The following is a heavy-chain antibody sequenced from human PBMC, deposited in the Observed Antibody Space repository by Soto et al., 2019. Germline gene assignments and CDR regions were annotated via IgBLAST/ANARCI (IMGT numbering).Heavy chain of an antibody. D-gene: IGHD2-2*01. CDR3: VRLPGDCSGTRCYGYYVIDV. Sequence: SETLSLTCTVSGGSISSSNYYWGWIRQSPGKGLEWIGSINYSGNTYYNPSLTGRVTISVDTSQSQFSMKLTSMTAADTAVYFCVRLPGDCSGTRCYGYYVIDVWGQGTTVTVSS. J-gene: IGHJ6*02. CDR2: INYSGNT. V-gene: IGHV4-39*01. CDR1: GGSISSSNYY.